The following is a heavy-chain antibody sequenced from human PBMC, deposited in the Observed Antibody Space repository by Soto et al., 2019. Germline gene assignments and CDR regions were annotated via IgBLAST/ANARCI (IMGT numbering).Heavy chain of an antibody. CDR1: GYSFTSYG. CDR2: ISAYNGNT. Sequence: PGESLKISCKASGYSFTSYGISWVRQAPGQGLEWMGWISAYNGNTNYAQKLQGRVTMTTDTSTSTAYMELRSLRSDDTAVYYCARDLGPNWFDPWGQGTLVTVSS. V-gene: IGHV1-18*04. CDR3: ARDLGPNWFDP. J-gene: IGHJ5*02.